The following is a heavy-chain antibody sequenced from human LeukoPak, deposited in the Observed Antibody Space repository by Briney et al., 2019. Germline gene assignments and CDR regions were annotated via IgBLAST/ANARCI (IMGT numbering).Heavy chain of an antibody. CDR3: ARNYYGSGSYYALGY. D-gene: IGHD3-10*01. CDR2: ISSSSGII. V-gene: IGHV3-48*02. CDR1: GFIFSSYT. J-gene: IGHJ4*02. Sequence: PGGSLRLSCAASGFIFSSYTMNWVRQAPGKGLEWVSYISSSSGIINYADSVKGRFTISRDNAKNSMYLQMNSLRDEDTAVYYCARNYYGSGSYYALGYWGQGTLVTVSS.